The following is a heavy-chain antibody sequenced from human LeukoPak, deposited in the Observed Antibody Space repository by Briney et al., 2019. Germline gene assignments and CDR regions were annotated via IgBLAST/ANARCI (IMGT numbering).Heavy chain of an antibody. CDR3: ARCGDYVWGTYRYNFDY. CDR2: IYYSGGT. D-gene: IGHD3-16*02. Sequence: ASETLSLTCTVSGGSISSYYWSWIRQPPGKGLEWIGYIYYSGGTNYNPSLKSRVTISVDTSKNQFSLKLSSVTAADTAMYYCARCGDYVWGTYRYNFDYWGQGTLVTVSS. CDR1: GGSISSYY. V-gene: IGHV4-59*12. J-gene: IGHJ4*02.